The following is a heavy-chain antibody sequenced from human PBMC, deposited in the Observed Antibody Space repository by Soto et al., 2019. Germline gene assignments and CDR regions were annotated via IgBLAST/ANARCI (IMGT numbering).Heavy chain of an antibody. J-gene: IGHJ4*02. D-gene: IGHD4-17*01. V-gene: IGHV4-39*01. Sequence: SETLSLTCTVSGGSISSSGFSRGWVRQPPGKGQEWIGCAYYSGNTYYNPSLKSRVTISVDTSKNQFSLKLSSVTAADTAVYYCARHAYGDYGYFDYWGQGTLVTVSS. CDR1: GGSISSSGFS. CDR3: ARHAYGDYGYFDY. CDR2: AYYSGNT.